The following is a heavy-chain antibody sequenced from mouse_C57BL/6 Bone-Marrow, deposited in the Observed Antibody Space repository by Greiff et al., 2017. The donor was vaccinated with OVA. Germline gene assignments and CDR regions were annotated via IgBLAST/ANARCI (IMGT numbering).Heavy chain of an antibody. CDR2: IDPSDSYT. J-gene: IGHJ1*03. CDR1: GYTFTSYW. V-gene: IGHV1-69*01. Sequence: QVQLQQPGAELVMPGASVKLSCKASGYTFTSYWMHWVKQRPGQGLEWIGEIDPSDSYTNYNQKFKGESTLTVDKSSSTAYMQLSSLTSEDSAVYYCASLYYYGSRKGYFDVWGTGTTVTVSS. CDR3: ASLYYYGSRKGYFDV. D-gene: IGHD1-1*01.